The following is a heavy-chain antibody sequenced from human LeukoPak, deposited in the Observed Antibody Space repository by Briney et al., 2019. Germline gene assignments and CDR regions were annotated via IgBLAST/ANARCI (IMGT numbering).Heavy chain of an antibody. CDR2: ISSSSSYI. J-gene: IGHJ4*02. Sequence: NPGGSLRLSCAASGFTFSSYNMNWVRQAPGKGLEWVSSISSSSSYIYYADSVKGRFTISRDNAKNSLYLQMNSLRAEDTAVYYCARDGGEATVTTPFDYWGQGTLVTVSS. V-gene: IGHV3-21*01. CDR1: GFTFSSYN. CDR3: ARDGGEATVTTPFDY. D-gene: IGHD4-17*01.